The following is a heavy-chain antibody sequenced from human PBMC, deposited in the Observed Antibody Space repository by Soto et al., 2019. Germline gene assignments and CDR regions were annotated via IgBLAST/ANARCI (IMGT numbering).Heavy chain of an antibody. Sequence: EVQLVESGGGLVKPGGSLRLSCAASGFTFSSYKMNWVRQAPGKGLEWVSSMSGRSDYIYYADSVQGRFTISRDNAKNSLYLQMNGLRAEDTAVYYCARGTYYFDSSGYSDFDSWGQGTLVTVSS. CDR2: MSGRSDYI. V-gene: IGHV3-21*01. CDR3: ARGTYYFDSSGYSDFDS. CDR1: GFTFSSYK. D-gene: IGHD3-22*01. J-gene: IGHJ4*02.